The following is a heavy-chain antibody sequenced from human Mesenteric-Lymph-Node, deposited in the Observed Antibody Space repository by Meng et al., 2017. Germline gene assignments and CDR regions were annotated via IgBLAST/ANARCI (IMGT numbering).Heavy chain of an antibody. J-gene: IGHJ4*02. V-gene: IGHV4-4*02. CDR3: ARGGYSGYAD. CDR2: INHSGST. CDR1: GGSISSSNW. Sequence: QVHLQESGPGLVTPSGTLSLTCAVSGGSISSSNWWSWVRQPTGKGLEWIGEINHSGSTNYNPSLKSRVTISVDTSKNQFSLKLSSVTAADTAFYYCARGGYSGYADWGQGTLVTVSS. D-gene: IGHD5-12*01.